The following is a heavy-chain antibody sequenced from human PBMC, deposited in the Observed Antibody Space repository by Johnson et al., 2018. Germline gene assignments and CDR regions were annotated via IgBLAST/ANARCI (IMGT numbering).Heavy chain of an antibody. D-gene: IGHD1-1*01. J-gene: IGHJ6*02. CDR3: ARDPWKNGRMDV. Sequence: QVQLVQSGGGVVQPGRSLRLSCAASGFTFSSYGMHWVRQAPGKGLEWVAVIWYDGCNKYYADSVKGRFTISRDTSKNTLYLQMNSLRAEDTAVYYCARDPWKNGRMDVWGQGTTVTVSS. CDR1: GFTFSSYG. CDR2: IWYDGCNK. V-gene: IGHV3-33*01.